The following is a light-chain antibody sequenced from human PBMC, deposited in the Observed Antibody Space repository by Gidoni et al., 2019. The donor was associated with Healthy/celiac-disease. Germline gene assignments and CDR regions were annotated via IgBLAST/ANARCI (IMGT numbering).Light chain of an antibody. CDR3: QQYNNWPPWT. V-gene: IGKV3-15*01. Sequence: EIVMPQSPATLSVSPGERATLSCRASQSVSSNLPWYQQKPGQAPRLLIYGASTRATGIPVRFSGSGSGTEFTLTISSLQSEDFAVYYCQQYNNWPPWTFGQGTKVEIK. J-gene: IGKJ1*01. CDR2: GAS. CDR1: QSVSSN.